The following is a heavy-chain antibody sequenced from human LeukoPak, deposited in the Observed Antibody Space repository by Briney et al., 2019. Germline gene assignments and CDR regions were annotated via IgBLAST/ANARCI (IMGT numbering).Heavy chain of an antibody. CDR1: GFTFSSYA. J-gene: IGHJ4*02. V-gene: IGHV3-66*01. CDR2: IYSGGST. Sequence: GGSLRLSCAASGFTFSSYAMSWVRQAPGKGLEWVSVIYSGGSTYYADSVKGRFTISRDNSKNTLYLQMNSLRAEDTAVYYCARDSVRGVIITDYWGQGTLVTVSS. CDR3: ARDSVRGVIITDY. D-gene: IGHD3-10*02.